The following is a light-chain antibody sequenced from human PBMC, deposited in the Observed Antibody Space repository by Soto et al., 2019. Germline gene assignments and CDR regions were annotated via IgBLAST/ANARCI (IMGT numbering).Light chain of an antibody. V-gene: IGLV2-23*03. CDR3: CSYAGNSAFI. CDR2: EGS. CDR1: SSDVGSYKF. J-gene: IGLJ2*01. Sequence: QSVLTQPASVSGSPGQSITISCTGSSSDVGSYKFVSWYQQYPGKTPKLIIYEGSKRPAGVSSRFTGSKSGNTASLRISGLQAVDEADYYCCSYAGNSAFIFGGGTKVTVL.